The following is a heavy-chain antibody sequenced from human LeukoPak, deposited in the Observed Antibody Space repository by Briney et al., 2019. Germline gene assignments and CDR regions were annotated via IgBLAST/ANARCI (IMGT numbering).Heavy chain of an antibody. Sequence: GGSLRLSCAASGFTFISYGMHWVRQAPGKGLGWVAFIRYDGSNKYYADSVKGRFTISRDNSKNTLYLQMNSLRAEDTAVYYCAKGPRYYDYVWGSYRLGGFDYWGQGTLVTVSS. CDR1: GFTFISYG. CDR3: AKGPRYYDYVWGSYRLGGFDY. D-gene: IGHD3-16*02. V-gene: IGHV3-30*02. J-gene: IGHJ4*02. CDR2: IRYDGSNK.